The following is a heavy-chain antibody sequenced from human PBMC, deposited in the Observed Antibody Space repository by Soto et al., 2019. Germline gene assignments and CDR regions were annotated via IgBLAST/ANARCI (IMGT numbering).Heavy chain of an antibody. J-gene: IGHJ4*02. V-gene: IGHV3-30-3*01. CDR1: GFTFSSYA. D-gene: IGHD6-13*01. CDR2: ISYDGSNK. CDR3: ARDSSSYFDY. Sequence: QVQLVESGGGVVQPGRSLRLSCAASGFTFSSYAMHWVRQAPGKGLEWVAVISYDGSNKYYADSVKGRFTIPRDNSKNTLYLQMNSLRAEDTAVYYCARDSSSYFDYWGQGTLVTVSS.